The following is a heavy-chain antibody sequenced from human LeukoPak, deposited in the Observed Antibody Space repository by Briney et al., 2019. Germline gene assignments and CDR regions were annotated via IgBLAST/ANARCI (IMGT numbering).Heavy chain of an antibody. CDR3: ARVLGEYYYDSSGYYRLHYFDY. J-gene: IGHJ4*02. CDR2: IYHSGST. D-gene: IGHD3-22*01. CDR1: GGSISSSNW. V-gene: IGHV4-4*02. Sequence: PSETLSLTCAVSGGSISSSNWWSWVRQPPGKGLEWIGEIYHSGSTNYNPSLKSRVTISVDKSKNQFSLKLSSVTAADTAVYYCARVLGEYYYDSSGYYRLHYFDYWGQGTLVTVSS.